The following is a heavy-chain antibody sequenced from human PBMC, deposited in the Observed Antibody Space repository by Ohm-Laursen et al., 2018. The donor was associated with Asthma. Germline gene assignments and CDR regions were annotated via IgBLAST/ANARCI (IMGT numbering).Heavy chain of an antibody. CDR1: GGSISSGGYY. V-gene: IGHV4-31*03. CDR3: ARVPYGDYSIDY. J-gene: IGHJ4*02. CDR2: IYYSGST. D-gene: IGHD4-17*01. Sequence: TLSLTCTVSGGSISSGGYYWSWIRQHPGKGLEWIGYIYYSGSTYYNPSLKSRVTISVDTSKNQFSLKLSSVTAADTAVYYCARVPYGDYSIDYWGQGTLVTVSS.